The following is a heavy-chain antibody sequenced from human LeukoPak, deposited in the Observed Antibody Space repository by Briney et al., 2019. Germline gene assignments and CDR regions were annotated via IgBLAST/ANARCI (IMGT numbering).Heavy chain of an antibody. Sequence: GGSLRLSCAASGFAFSVHAMMWLRQPPGKGLEWVSTINANSGTTSYAASVRGRFTISRDNSKNTLYLQLDTLRADDTATYYCAKPMSGGRAVTADWFHPWGQGTLVVVSS. V-gene: IGHV3-23*01. CDR3: AKPMSGGRAVTADWFHP. CDR1: GFAFSVHA. CDR2: INANSGTT. J-gene: IGHJ5*01. D-gene: IGHD6-19*01.